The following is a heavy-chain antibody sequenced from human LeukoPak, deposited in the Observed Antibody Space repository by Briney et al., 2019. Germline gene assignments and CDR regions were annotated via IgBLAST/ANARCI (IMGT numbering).Heavy chain of an antibody. V-gene: IGHV1-69*13. CDR1: GGTFSSYA. CDR2: IIPIFGTA. D-gene: IGHD3-9*01. J-gene: IGHJ4*02. CDR3: ARDQAATNTQVRFCLD. Sequence: ASVKVSCKASGGTFSSYAISWVRPAPGQGLEWMGGIIPIFGTADYAQKFQGRVTITADESTSTAYMELSSLRSEDTAVYYCARDQAATNTQVRFCLDWGQGTLVTVSS.